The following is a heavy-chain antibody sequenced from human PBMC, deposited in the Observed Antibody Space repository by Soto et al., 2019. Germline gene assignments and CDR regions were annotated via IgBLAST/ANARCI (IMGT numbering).Heavy chain of an antibody. CDR1: GFSLSSPAVG. CDR2: IYWDDDK. Sequence: QITLRESGPTLVKPTQTLTLTCNFSGFSLSSPAVGVNWIRQPPGKAPEWLALIYWDDDKRYNPSLKCRLTITKDTSKNQVVLTMTNMDPVDTATYYCAHGSGWLSDYWGQGTLVTVSS. V-gene: IGHV2-5*02. J-gene: IGHJ4*02. CDR3: AHGSGWLSDY. D-gene: IGHD6-13*01.